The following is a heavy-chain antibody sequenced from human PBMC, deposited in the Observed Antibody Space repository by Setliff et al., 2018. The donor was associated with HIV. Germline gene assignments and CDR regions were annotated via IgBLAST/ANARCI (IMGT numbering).Heavy chain of an antibody. CDR3: SCSGYDSYFDY. D-gene: IGHD5-12*01. J-gene: IGHJ4*02. Sequence: GGSLRLSCAASGFTFSDHYMDWVRQAPGKGLEWVGRIRNKANSYTTEYAASVKGRFTISRDESKNSVDLQMNSLKTEDTAVYYCSCSGYDSYFDYWGQGTPVTVSS. CDR2: IRNKANSYTT. CDR1: GFTFSDHY. V-gene: IGHV3-72*01.